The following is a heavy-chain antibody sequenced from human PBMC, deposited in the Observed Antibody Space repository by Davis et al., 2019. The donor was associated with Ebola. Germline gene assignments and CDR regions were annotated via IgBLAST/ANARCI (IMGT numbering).Heavy chain of an antibody. V-gene: IGHV3-74*01. J-gene: IGHJ3*02. CDR2: INVDGSST. CDR1: GFTFSIYW. D-gene: IGHD1/OR15-1a*01. CDR3: VRGGTGPAAGGGI. Sequence: GESLKISCAASGFTFSIYWMHWVRQVPGKGLAWVSRINVDGSSTSYADSVRGRFPISRDNAKNTLYVQMNSLRVEDTAVYYCVRGGTGPAAGGGIWGQGTMVTVSS.